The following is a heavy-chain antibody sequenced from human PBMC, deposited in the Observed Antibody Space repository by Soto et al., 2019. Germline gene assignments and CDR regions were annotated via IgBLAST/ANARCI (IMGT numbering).Heavy chain of an antibody. CDR1: GFTFDDYA. J-gene: IGHJ6*02. D-gene: IGHD5-18*01. CDR3: AKDIMIQNYYYYGMDV. V-gene: IGHV3-9*01. Sequence: LPCAPSGFTFDDYAMHWVRQAPGKGLEWVSGISWNSGSIDYADSVKGRFTISRDNAKNSLYLQMNILRAEDTALYYCAKDIMIQNYYYYGMDVWAQGTTVNVSS. CDR2: ISWNSGSI.